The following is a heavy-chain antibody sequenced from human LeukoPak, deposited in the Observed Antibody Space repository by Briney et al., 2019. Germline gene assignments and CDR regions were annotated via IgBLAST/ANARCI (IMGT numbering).Heavy chain of an antibody. CDR1: GGSVSSSSYY. D-gene: IGHD1-1*01. J-gene: IGHJ4*02. V-gene: IGHV3-11*04. CDR3: ARKVTGTTFFDY. CDR2: ISSGGNTI. Sequence: LSLTCTVSGGSVSSSSYYWGWIRQPPGKGLEWISYISSGGNTIYYADSVKGRFTISRDNARNSVYLQMNSLRAEDTAVYYCARKVTGTTFFDYWGQGTLVTVSS.